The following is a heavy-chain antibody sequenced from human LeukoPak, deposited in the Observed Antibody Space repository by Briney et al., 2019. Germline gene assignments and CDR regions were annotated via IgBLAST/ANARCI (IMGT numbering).Heavy chain of an antibody. CDR3: ARGNFWSGYEEPNWFDT. CDR2: IYTSGST. J-gene: IGHJ5*02. V-gene: IGHV4-4*07. Sequence: SETLSLTCTVSSGSISSYYWSWIRQPAGKGLEWIGPIYTSGSTNYNPSLKSRVTMSVDTSKNQFSLKLSSVTAADTAVYYCARGNFWSGYEEPNWFDTWGQGTLVTVSS. CDR1: SGSISSYY. D-gene: IGHD3-3*01.